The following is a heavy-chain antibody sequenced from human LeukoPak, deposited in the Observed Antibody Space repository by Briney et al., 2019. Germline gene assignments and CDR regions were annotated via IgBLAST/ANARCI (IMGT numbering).Heavy chain of an antibody. J-gene: IGHJ6*03. CDR3: AREAHVTTVTTNYYYYYMDV. CDR1: GFTFSSYA. Sequence: GGSLRLSCAASGFTFSSYAMSWVRQAPGKGLEWVSAISGSGGSTYYADSVKGRFTISRDNSKNSLYLQMNSLRAQDTAVYYCAREAHVTTVTTNYYYYYMDVWGKGTTVTVSS. CDR2: ISGSGGST. V-gene: IGHV3-23*01. D-gene: IGHD4-17*01.